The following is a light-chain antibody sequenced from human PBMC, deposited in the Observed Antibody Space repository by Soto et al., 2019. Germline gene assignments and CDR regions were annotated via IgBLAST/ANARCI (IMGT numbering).Light chain of an antibody. CDR1: QGVRDD. V-gene: IGKV1-6*01. CDR3: LPECKYPLT. CDR2: SAS. Sequence: IQMTQSPSSLSASVGDRVTITCRASQGVRDDVGWYQQKPGKAPKLLIYSASTLQSGVPSRFSGSGSGTDLTLTISGLPPEDYATYYCLPECKYPLTSGGGTKVEIK. J-gene: IGKJ4*01.